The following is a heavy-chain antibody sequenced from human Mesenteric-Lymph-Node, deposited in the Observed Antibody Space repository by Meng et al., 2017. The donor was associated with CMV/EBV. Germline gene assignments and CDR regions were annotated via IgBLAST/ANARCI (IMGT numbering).Heavy chain of an antibody. Sequence: GESLKISCAASGFTFSSYAMHWVRQAPGKGLEWVAVISYDGSNRHYADSVTGRFTISRDNSKNTLYLQMNSLRPEDTAVYYCARGFGRGGEDYFDYWGQGTLVTVSS. CDR1: GFTFSSYA. V-gene: IGHV3-30*04. D-gene: IGHD1-26*01. CDR2: ISYDGSNR. J-gene: IGHJ4*02. CDR3: ARGFGRGGEDYFDY.